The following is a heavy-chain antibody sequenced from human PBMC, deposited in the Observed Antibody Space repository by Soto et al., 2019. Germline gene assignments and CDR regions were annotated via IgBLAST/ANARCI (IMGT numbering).Heavy chain of an antibody. D-gene: IGHD3-3*01. CDR2: INASNGNT. J-gene: IGHJ4*02. V-gene: IGHV1-3*01. Sequence: ASVKVSCKASGYTFTGYYMHWVRQAPGQRLEWMGWINASNGNTRYSQKFQGRVTITRDTSTSTAYMELSSLRSEDTAVYYCARDYGLRFLEWLLFDYWGQGTLVTVSS. CDR3: ARDYGLRFLEWLLFDY. CDR1: GYTFTGYY.